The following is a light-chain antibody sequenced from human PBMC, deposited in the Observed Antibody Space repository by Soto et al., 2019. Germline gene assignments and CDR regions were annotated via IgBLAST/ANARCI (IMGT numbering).Light chain of an antibody. CDR2: GAS. CDR1: QSVSSSY. V-gene: IGKV3-20*01. J-gene: IGKJ1*01. CDR3: QQYGSSPRT. Sequence: EIVLTQSPGTLSLSPGEIATLSCRASQSVSSSYLAWYQQKPGQAPRLLIYGASSRATGIPDRFSGSGSGTEFTLTISRLEPEDFAVYYCQQYGSSPRTFGQGTKVEIQ.